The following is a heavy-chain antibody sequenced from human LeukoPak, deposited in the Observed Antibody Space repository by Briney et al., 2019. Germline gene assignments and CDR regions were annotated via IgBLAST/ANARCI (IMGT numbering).Heavy chain of an antibody. D-gene: IGHD6-13*01. J-gene: IGHJ4*02. V-gene: IGHV4-4*07. CDR3: ARERADYSSSWFDVD. CDR2: IYTSGST. Sequence: PSETLSLTCTVSGGSISSYYWSWIRQPAGKGLEWIGRIYTSGSTNYNPSLKSRVTMSVDTSKNQFSLKLSSVTAADTAVYYCARERADYSSSWFDVDWGQGTLVTVSS. CDR1: GGSISSYY.